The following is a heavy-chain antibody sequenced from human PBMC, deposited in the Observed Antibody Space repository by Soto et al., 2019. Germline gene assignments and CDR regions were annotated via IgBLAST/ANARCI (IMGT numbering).Heavy chain of an antibody. J-gene: IGHJ3*02. CDR1: GFTFSSYS. V-gene: IGHV3-48*01. Sequence: EVQLVESGGGLVQPGGSLRLSCAASGFTFSSYSMNWVRQAPGKGLEWVSYISSSSSTIYYADSVKGRFTISRDNAKNSLYLQMNSLRAEDTAVYYCASLVADGFDIWGQGTMVTVSS. D-gene: IGHD5-12*01. CDR2: ISSSSSTI. CDR3: ASLVADGFDI.